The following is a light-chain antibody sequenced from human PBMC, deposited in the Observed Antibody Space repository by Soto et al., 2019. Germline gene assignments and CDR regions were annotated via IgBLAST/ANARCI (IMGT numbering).Light chain of an antibody. V-gene: IGLV1-47*01. CDR1: SSNIGRDD. CDR3: ASWDDSLRGWV. J-gene: IGLJ3*02. Sequence: QSVLTQPPSASGTPGQKVTISCSGRSSNIGRDDVYWFQELPGTAPKLLIYRSNQRPSGVPERVFGSKSGTSASLAISGLRSEDEANYYCASWDDSLRGWVFGGGTQLTVL. CDR2: RSN.